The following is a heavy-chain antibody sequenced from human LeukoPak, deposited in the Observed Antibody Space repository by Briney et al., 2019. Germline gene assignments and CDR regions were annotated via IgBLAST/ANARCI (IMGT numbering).Heavy chain of an antibody. D-gene: IGHD6-13*01. CDR2: ISYDGSNK. CDR1: GFTFSSCG. J-gene: IGHJ3*02. CDR3: AKVAARAPDAFDI. Sequence: GGSLRLSCAASGFTFSSCGMHWVRQAPGKGLEWVAAISYDGSNKYYADSVKGRFTISRDNSKNTLYLQMNSLRAEDTAVYYCAKVAARAPDAFDIWGQGTMVTVSS. V-gene: IGHV3-30*18.